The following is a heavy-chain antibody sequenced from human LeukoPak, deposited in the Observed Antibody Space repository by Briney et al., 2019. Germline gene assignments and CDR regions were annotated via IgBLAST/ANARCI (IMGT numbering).Heavy chain of an antibody. CDR2: IYHSGST. V-gene: IGHV4-4*02. CDR1: GGSISSNNW. D-gene: IGHD6-19*01. CDR3: ARVESGWAHRYSYYYYYMDV. Sequence: PSETLSLTCAVSGGSISSNNWWSWVRQPPGKGLEGIGEIYHSGSTNYNSSLKSRVTISVDKSKNQFSLKLSSVTAADTAVYYCARVESGWAHRYSYYYYYMDVWGKGTTVTISS. J-gene: IGHJ6*03.